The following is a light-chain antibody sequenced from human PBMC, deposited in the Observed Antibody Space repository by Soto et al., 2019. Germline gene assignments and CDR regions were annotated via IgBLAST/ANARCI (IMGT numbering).Light chain of an antibody. CDR3: HQYHNFPRT. CDR1: QSINGW. J-gene: IGKJ1*01. Sequence: DIQLTQSPSTLSASVGDRFTMTCRSSQSINGWLAWYQQKPGQAPNLLIYKASTLESGVPSRFSGSGSGTEFPLTVSSLQPDDFATYYCHQYHNFPRTFGQGTKVDI. CDR2: KAS. V-gene: IGKV1-5*03.